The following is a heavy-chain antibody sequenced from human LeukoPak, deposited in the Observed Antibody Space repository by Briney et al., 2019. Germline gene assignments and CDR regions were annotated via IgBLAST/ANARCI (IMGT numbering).Heavy chain of an antibody. CDR2: INEVGSEI. V-gene: IGHV3-7*01. CDR1: GFIFNDYW. J-gene: IGHJ4*02. CDR3: ATGVYYFDN. Sequence: GGSLRLSCAASGFIFNDYWMSWVRQAPNKGLEWVANINEVGSEIYYLDSVKGRFTISRDNAKNSLYLQMHSLRAEDTAVYYCATGVYYFDNWGQGTLVTVSS. D-gene: IGHD2-8*01.